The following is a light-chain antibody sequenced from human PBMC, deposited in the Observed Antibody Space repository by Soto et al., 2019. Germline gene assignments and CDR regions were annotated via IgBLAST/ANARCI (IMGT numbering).Light chain of an antibody. Sequence: ETVLLQSVCTLSLPPEEQATLSCRASKSVGRGYLAWYQQKPGQAPRLVIYGASSRAAGIPDRLSGSGSGTDFTLTISRLQPEDFAVYYCQQYATSPITFGQGTRLEI. CDR3: QQYATSPIT. CDR1: KSVGRGY. J-gene: IGKJ5*01. CDR2: GAS. V-gene: IGKV3-20*01.